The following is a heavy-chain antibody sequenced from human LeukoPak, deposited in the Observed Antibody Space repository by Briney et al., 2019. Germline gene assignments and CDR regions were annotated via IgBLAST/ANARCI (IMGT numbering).Heavy chain of an antibody. CDR3: ARESTVVTPGVFDD. CDR1: GFTFVGYW. CDR2: IYSDGST. Sequence: GGSLRLSCAASGFTFVGYWMSWVRQALGKGLEWVSVIYSDGSTYYTDSVKGRFTISRDNSKNTIYLQMNSLRVEDTAVYYCARESTVVTPGVFDDWGQGTLVTVSS. D-gene: IGHD4-23*01. J-gene: IGHJ4*02. V-gene: IGHV3-66*01.